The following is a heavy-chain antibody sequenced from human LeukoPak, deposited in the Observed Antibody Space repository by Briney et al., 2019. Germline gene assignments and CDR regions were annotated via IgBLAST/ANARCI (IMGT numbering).Heavy chain of an antibody. J-gene: IGHJ4*02. CDR1: GGSISTYS. CDR3: ARDTTVASGMQF. Sequence: SETLSLTCTVSGGSISTYSWTWVRQSPGKGLEWIGSVVTTTTNYSPALRSRVAISVHTSKNQFSLRLESVTTADTAVYYCARDTTVASGMQFWGQGALVTVSS. V-gene: IGHV4-4*07. CDR2: VVTTTT. D-gene: IGHD6-19*01.